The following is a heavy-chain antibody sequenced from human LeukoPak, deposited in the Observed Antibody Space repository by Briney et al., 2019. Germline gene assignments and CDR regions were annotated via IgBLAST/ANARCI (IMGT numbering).Heavy chain of an antibody. CDR2: ISYDGSNK. V-gene: IGHV3-30*18. J-gene: IGHJ2*01. D-gene: IGHD2-2*01. CDR3: AKDISRHCSSTSCHPFDL. Sequence: GGSLRLSCAASGFTFSSYGMHWVRQAPGKGLEWVAVISYDGSNKYYADSVKGRFTISRDNAKNSLYLQMNSLRAEDTALYYCAKDISRHCSSTSCHPFDLWGRGTLVSVSS. CDR1: GFTFSSYG.